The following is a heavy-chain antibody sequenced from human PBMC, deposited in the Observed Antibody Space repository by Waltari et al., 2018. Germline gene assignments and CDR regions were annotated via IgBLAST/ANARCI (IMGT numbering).Heavy chain of an antibody. CDR3: AKEQEAFDI. J-gene: IGHJ3*02. V-gene: IGHV3-33*06. Sequence: QLQLVASGGGVVQHGKSLRLSCAASGFTMSSYFMHWVRQAPGKGREWVAGLMSDGNEKYYGEFVKGRFTISRDNSKNIVYLQMNSLRAEDTAVYFCAKEQEAFDIWGQGTVVTVS. CDR1: GFTMSSYF. CDR2: LMSDGNEK.